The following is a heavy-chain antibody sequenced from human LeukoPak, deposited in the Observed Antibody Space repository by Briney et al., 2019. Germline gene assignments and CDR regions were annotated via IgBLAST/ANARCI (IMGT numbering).Heavy chain of an antibody. J-gene: IGHJ3*02. D-gene: IGHD6-19*01. CDR2: IVVGSGNT. CDR1: GFTFTSSA. Sequence: ASVKVSCKASGFTFTSSAMQWVRQARGQRLEWIGWIVVGSGNTERVTITRDMSTSTAYMELSSLRSEDTAVYYCAVRAVAVGDAFDIWGQGTMVTVSS. V-gene: IGHV1-58*02. CDR3: AVRAVAVGDAFDI.